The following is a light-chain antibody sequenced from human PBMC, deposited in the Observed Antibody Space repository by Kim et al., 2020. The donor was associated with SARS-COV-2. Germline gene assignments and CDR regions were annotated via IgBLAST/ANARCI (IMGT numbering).Light chain of an antibody. CDR3: QAWDSSNVV. Sequence: SYELTQTPSVSVSPGQTASITCSGDKLGDKNVFWYQQRPCQSPVLVIYEDIKRPSGIPERFSGSNSGNTATLTISGTQPMDEADYYCQAWDSSNVVFGGGTQLTVL. CDR1: KLGDKN. V-gene: IGLV3-1*01. CDR2: EDI. J-gene: IGLJ2*01.